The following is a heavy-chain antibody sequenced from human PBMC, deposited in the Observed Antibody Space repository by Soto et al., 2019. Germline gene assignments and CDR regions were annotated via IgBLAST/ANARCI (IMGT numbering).Heavy chain of an antibody. Sequence: SETLSLTCTVSGGSISSGNYYWSWIRQPPGKGLEWIGYIYYSGSTNYNPSLKSRVTISVDTSKNQFSLKLNSMTAADTAVYYCAKEPSRRGGCFDYWGQGTLVTVSS. CDR3: AKEPSRRGGCFDY. J-gene: IGHJ4*02. CDR2: IYYSGST. D-gene: IGHD6-19*01. V-gene: IGHV4-61*01. CDR1: GGSISSGNYY.